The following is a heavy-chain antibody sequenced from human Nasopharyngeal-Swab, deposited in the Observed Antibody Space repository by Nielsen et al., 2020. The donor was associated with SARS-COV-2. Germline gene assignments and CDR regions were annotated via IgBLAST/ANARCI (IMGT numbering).Heavy chain of an antibody. CDR2: LIPVFGTT. Sequence: WVRQAPGQGLEWVGGLIPVFGTTHYSQKFQDRLRVTADASTDTAYMELSSLRSDDTAVYYCARDITYYYDGSGSPSYGLDVWGQGTTVTVSS. D-gene: IGHD3-22*01. J-gene: IGHJ6*02. CDR3: ARDITYYYDGSGSPSYGLDV. V-gene: IGHV1-69*01.